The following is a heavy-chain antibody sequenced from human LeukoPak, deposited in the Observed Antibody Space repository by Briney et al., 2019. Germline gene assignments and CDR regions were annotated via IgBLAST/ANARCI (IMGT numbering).Heavy chain of an antibody. CDR1: GASIRSYY. J-gene: IGHJ5*02. Sequence: SETLSLTCTVSGASIRSYYWSWIRQRPGKGLEWIGYIHHDGTTHYNPSLRSRVSISVDTNHFSLKLSSVTAADTAVYYCARDNSSSWRANWFDPWGQGTLVTVSS. V-gene: IGHV4-59*12. CDR2: IHHDGTT. D-gene: IGHD6-13*01. CDR3: ARDNSSSWRANWFDP.